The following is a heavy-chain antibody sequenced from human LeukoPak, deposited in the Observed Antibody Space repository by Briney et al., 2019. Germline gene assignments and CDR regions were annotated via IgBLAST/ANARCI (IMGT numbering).Heavy chain of an antibody. CDR2: IRYDGSNK. CDR1: GFTFSSYG. CDR3: ARGAWFGDFLANWFDP. Sequence: GGSLRLSCAASGFTFSSYGMHWVRQAPGKGLEWVAFIRYDGSNKYYADSVKGRFTISRDNSKNTLYLQMNSLRSDDTAVYYCARGAWFGDFLANWFDPWGQGTLVTVSS. V-gene: IGHV3-30*02. D-gene: IGHD3-10*01. J-gene: IGHJ5*02.